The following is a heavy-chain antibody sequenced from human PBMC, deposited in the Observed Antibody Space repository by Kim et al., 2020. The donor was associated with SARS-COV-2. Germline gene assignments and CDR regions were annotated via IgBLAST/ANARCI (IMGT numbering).Heavy chain of an antibody. V-gene: IGHV3-30*18. CDR3: AKDSSYDFWSGYLTKYG. CDR1: GFTFSSYG. Sequence: GGSLRLSCAASGFTFSSYGMHWVRQAPGKGLEWVAVISYDGSNKYYADSVKGRFTISRDNSKNTLYLQMNSLRAEDTAVYYCAKDSSYDFWSGYLTKYG. CDR2: ISYDGSNK. D-gene: IGHD3-3*01. J-gene: IGHJ6*01.